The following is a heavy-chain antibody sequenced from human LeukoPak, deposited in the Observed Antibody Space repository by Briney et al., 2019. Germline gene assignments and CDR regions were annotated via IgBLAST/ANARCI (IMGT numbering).Heavy chain of an antibody. CDR2: IIPIFGTA. Sequence: ASVKVSCKASGGTFSSYAISWVRQAPGQGLEWMGGIIPIFGTANYAQKFQGRVTITTDESTSTAYMELSSLRSEDTAVYYCARGLVVVPAAPARGYYYMDVWGKGTTVTVSS. CDR1: GGTFSSYA. V-gene: IGHV1-69*05. CDR3: ARGLVVVPAAPARGYYYMDV. D-gene: IGHD2-2*01. J-gene: IGHJ6*03.